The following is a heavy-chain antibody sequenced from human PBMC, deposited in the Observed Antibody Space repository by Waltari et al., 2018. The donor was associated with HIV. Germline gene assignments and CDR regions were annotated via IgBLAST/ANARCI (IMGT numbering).Heavy chain of an antibody. J-gene: IGHJ3*02. Sequence: EVQLVESGGGLVKPGGSLRLSCVASAFTFSSYSMNWVRQAPGKGLAWVSSITSRSHYISYADSVKGRFTISRDNAKNSLYLQMDSLRAEETAMYYCARDDSGWSAFDIWGQETMVTVSS. CDR2: ITSRSHYI. V-gene: IGHV3-21*01. CDR1: AFTFSSYS. CDR3: ARDDSGWSAFDI. D-gene: IGHD3-10*01.